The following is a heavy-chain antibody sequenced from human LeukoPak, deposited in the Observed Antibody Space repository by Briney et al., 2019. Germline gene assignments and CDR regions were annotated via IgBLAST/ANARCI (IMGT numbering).Heavy chain of an antibody. CDR1: GYTFTSYG. J-gene: IGHJ4*02. CDR3: ARERVVVATTPAFGY. CDR2: ISAYNGNT. Sequence: ASVKVSCKASGYTFTSYGISWVRQAPGQGLEWMGWISAYNGNTNYAQKLQGRVTMTTDTSTSTAYMELRRLRSDDTAVYYCARERVVVATTPAFGYWGQGTLVTVSS. V-gene: IGHV1-18*01. D-gene: IGHD5-12*01.